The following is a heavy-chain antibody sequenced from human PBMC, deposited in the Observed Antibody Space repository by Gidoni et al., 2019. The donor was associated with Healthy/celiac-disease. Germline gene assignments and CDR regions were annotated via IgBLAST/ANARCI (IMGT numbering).Heavy chain of an antibody. CDR3: AKDQVGTIFGVVTRGPVY. Sequence: EVQLLESGGGLVQPGASLRLSCAASGFTFSSYAMSWVRQAPGKGLEWVSAISGSGGSTYYADSVKGRFTISRDNSKNTLYLQMNSLRAEDTAVYYCAKDQVGTIFGVVTRGPVYWGQGTLVTVSS. CDR1: GFTFSSYA. V-gene: IGHV3-23*01. CDR2: ISGSGGST. J-gene: IGHJ4*02. D-gene: IGHD3-3*01.